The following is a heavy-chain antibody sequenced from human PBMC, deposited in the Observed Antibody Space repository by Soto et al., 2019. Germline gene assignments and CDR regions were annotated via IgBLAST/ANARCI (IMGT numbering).Heavy chain of an antibody. CDR3: GGSSHYYYYYMDV. V-gene: IGHV4-59*08. J-gene: IGHJ6*03. CDR2: IYYSGST. CDR1: GGSLSRYY. D-gene: IGHD6-13*01. Sequence: ADTLSLTCTASGGSLSRYYWSWIRQPPGKGLEWIGYIYYSGSTNYNPSLKSRVTISVDTSKNQFSLKLSSVTAADTAVYYCGGSSHYYYYYMDVWGKGTTVTVSS.